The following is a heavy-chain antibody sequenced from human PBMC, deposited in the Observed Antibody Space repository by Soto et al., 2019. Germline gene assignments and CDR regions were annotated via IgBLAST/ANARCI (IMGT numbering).Heavy chain of an antibody. CDR1: GFTFSSYG. CDR3: GKRSDYGYLYYMDV. CDR2: ISDDGGNK. V-gene: IGHV3-30*18. Sequence: PGGSLRLSCAASGFTFSSYGMHWVRQAPGKGLEWVAVISDDGGNKYYADSVRGRFTISRDNSKNTLYLQLNSLRAEDTAMYYCGKRSDYGYLYYMDVWGKGTTVTVSS. J-gene: IGHJ6*03.